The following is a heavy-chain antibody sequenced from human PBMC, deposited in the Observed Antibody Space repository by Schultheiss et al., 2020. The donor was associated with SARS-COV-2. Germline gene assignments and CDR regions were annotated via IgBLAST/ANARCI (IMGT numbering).Heavy chain of an antibody. V-gene: IGHV4-31*03. CDR2: IYYSGST. J-gene: IGHJ4*02. D-gene: IGHD2-2*01. CDR3: ASCSSTSCYGYYFDY. CDR1: GGSISSGGYY. Sequence: SQTLSLTCTVSGGSISSGGYYWSWIRQHPGKGLEWIGYIYYSGSTYYNPSLKSRVTISVDTSKNQFSLKLSSVTAADTAVYYCASCSSTSCYGYYFDYWGQGTLVTVSS.